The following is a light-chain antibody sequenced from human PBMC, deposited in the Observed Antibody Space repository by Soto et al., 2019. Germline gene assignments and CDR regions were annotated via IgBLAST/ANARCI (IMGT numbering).Light chain of an antibody. CDR1: QSVSSN. V-gene: IGKV3-15*01. J-gene: IGKJ1*01. CDR3: QQYNNWLAK. Sequence: EIVMTQSPATLSVSPGERATLSCRASQSVSSNLAWYQQKPGQAPRLLIYGASTRATGIPARFSGSGSGTEFTLTISSLQSEDFAVYYCQQYNNWLAKFGQGTKV. CDR2: GAS.